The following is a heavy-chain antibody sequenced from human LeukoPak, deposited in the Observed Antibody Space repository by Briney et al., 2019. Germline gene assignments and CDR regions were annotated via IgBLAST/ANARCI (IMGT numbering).Heavy chain of an antibody. CDR3: ARAPVVYTIGPIKKYNWFDP. D-gene: IGHD2-2*01. J-gene: IGHJ5*02. Sequence: ASVKASCKVSGYTLTELSMHWVRQAPGKGREWMGGFDPEDGETIYAQKFQGRVTMTEDTSTDTAYMELSSLRSEDTAVYYCARAPVVYTIGPIKKYNWFDPWGQGTLVTVSS. CDR2: FDPEDGET. CDR1: GYTLTELS. V-gene: IGHV1-24*01.